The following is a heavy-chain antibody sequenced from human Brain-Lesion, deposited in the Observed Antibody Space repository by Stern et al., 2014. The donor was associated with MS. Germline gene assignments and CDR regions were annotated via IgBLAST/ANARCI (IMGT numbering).Heavy chain of an antibody. J-gene: IGHJ6*02. D-gene: IGHD3-3*01. V-gene: IGHV3-30-3*01. CDR1: GFTFSSYA. CDR2: IWYDGSDE. CDR3: ARSEGFWSGSHYSHYDLDV. Sequence: QVQLVQSGGGVVQPGRSLRLPCAASGFTFSSYAMHWVRQAPGKGLEWGAFIWYDGSDEYYADSVKGRFTSSTVNSKKTLYLHMNSLRTEDTAVYYWARSEGFWSGSHYSHYDLDVWGQGTTVTVSS.